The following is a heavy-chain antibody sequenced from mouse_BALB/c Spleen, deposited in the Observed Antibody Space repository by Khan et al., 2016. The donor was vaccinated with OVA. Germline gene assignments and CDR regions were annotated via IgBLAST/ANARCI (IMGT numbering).Heavy chain of an antibody. CDR3: ARSGYRAWFTY. J-gene: IGHJ3*01. V-gene: IGHV1S135*01. D-gene: IGHD2-2*01. Sequence: VRLQQSGPELMKPGASVKISCKASGYSFTTYHIHWMKQRHGKSLEWIGYIDPFSGGTNYNKNFKGKATLTADKSSRTAYMHLSSLTSEDSAVYYCARSGYRAWFTYWGQGTLVTVSS. CDR1: GYSFTTYH. CDR2: IDPFSGGT.